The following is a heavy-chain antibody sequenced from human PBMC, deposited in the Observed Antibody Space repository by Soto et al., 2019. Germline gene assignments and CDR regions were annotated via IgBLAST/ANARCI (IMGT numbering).Heavy chain of an antibody. Sequence: EVQLLESGGGLVQPGGSLRISCAASGFTFSSSAMSWVRQAPGKGLEWFSAISGSGGITYYADSVKGRFTISRDTAKNTLYLQMNSLRAEDTAVYYCAKCRRYDYIWGSYRLIWGQGTMVTVSS. CDR3: AKCRRYDYIWGSYRLI. CDR2: ISGSGGIT. D-gene: IGHD3-16*02. J-gene: IGHJ3*02. V-gene: IGHV3-23*01. CDR1: GFTFSSSA.